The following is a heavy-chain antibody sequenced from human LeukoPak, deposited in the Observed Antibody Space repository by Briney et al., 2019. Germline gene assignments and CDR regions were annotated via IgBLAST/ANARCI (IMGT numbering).Heavy chain of an antibody. V-gene: IGHV1-3*01. D-gene: IGHD3-10*01. J-gene: IGHJ4*02. Sequence: KFQGRVTITRDTSASTAYMELSSLRSKDTAVYYCALGDYYGSGSLDYWGQGTLVTVSS. CDR3: ALGDYYGSGSLDY.